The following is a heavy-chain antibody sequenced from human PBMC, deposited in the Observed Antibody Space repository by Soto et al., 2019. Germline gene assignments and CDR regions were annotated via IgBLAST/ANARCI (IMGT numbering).Heavy chain of an antibody. D-gene: IGHD1-26*01. CDR2: ISAYNGNT. V-gene: IGHV1-18*01. CDR3: ARGSGSYSGYYYYGMDV. CDR1: GYTLTSYG. J-gene: IGHJ6*02. Sequence: ASVKVSCKASGYTLTSYGISWVRQAPGQGLEWMGWISAYNGNTNYAQKLQGRVTMTTDTSTSTAYMELRSLRSDDTAVYYCARGSGSYSGYYYYGMDVWGQRSTVTVSS.